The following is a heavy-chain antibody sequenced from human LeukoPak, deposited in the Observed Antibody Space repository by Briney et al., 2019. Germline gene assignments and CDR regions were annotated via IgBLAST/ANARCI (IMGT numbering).Heavy chain of an antibody. CDR2: IKQDGSER. V-gene: IGHV3-7*01. Sequence: GGSLRLSCVASGFSFSTYWMTWVRQAPGKGLEWVANIKQDGSERYYVDSVKGRFTSSRDNAKNSLYLQMNRLRAEDTAVYYCARGYWNFGLWGRGTQVTVSS. CDR1: GFSFSTYW. J-gene: IGHJ2*01. CDR3: ARGYWNFGL.